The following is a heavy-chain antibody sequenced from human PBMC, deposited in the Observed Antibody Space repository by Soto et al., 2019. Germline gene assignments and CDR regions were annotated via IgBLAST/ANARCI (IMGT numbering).Heavy chain of an antibody. CDR1: GGSISSGDYY. CDR3: ARXXXXXXXXXDX. Sequence: SETLSLTCTVSGGSISSGDYYWSWIRQPPGKGLEWIGYIYYSGSTYYNPSLKSRVTISVDTSKNQFSLKLSSVTAADTAVYYCARXXXXXXXXXDXXGQGTLVT. J-gene: IGHJ4*02. V-gene: IGHV4-30-4*01. CDR2: IYYSGST.